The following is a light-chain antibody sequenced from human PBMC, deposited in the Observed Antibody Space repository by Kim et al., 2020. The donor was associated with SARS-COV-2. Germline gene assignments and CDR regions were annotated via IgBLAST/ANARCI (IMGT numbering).Light chain of an antibody. CDR1: RGDSSGI. CDR2: LEGSGSY. Sequence: SVKPTRALSRGDSSGIIAWHPQQPGKAPRYLMKLEGSGSYNKGSGVPDRFSGSSSGADRYLTISNLQSEDEADYYCETWDSNTWVFGGGTQLTVL. J-gene: IGLJ3*02. CDR3: ETWDSNTWV. V-gene: IGLV4-60*03.